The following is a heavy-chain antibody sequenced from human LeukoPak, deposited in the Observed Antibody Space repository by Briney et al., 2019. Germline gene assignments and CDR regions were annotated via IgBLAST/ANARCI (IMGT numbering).Heavy chain of an antibody. CDR1: GYTFTSYG. CDR2: ISAYNGNT. CDR3: ARGCCSSTSCYFGVYYDFWSGYYKRIDWFDP. Sequence: GASVKVSCKASGYTFTSYGISWVRQAPGQGLEWMGWISAYNGNTNYAQKLQGRVTMTTDTSTSTAYMELRSLRSDDTAVYYCARGCCSSTSCYFGVYYDFWSGYYKRIDWFDPWGQGTLVTVSS. V-gene: IGHV1-18*01. J-gene: IGHJ5*02. D-gene: IGHD3-3*01.